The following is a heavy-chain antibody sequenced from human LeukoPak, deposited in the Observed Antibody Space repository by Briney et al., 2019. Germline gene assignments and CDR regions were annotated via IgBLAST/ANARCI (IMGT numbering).Heavy chain of an antibody. V-gene: IGHV1-2*02. Sequence: ASVKVSCKASGYTFTGYYMHWVRQAPGQGLEWMGWINPNSGGTNYAQKFQGRVTMTRDTSISTAYMELSRLRSDDTAVYYCARGNIAAADTPNWFDPWGQGTLVTVSS. D-gene: IGHD6-13*01. CDR3: ARGNIAAADTPNWFDP. J-gene: IGHJ5*02. CDR2: INPNSGGT. CDR1: GYTFTGYY.